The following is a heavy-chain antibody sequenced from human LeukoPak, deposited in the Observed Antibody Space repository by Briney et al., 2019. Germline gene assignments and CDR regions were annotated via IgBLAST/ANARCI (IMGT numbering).Heavy chain of an antibody. CDR3: AKVSICYGCYFDY. CDR1: GYSFSDHG. CDR2: INGLGDNP. Sequence: GGSLRLSCEASGYSFSDHGMTWVRQTPGKGLQWVSTINGLGDNPSYAETAKGRFTVYGDNSKNAVYLQMNRLRAEDTAIYYCAKVSICYGCYFDYWGPGIPVTVSS. J-gene: IGHJ4*02. D-gene: IGHD3-10*02. V-gene: IGHV3-23*01.